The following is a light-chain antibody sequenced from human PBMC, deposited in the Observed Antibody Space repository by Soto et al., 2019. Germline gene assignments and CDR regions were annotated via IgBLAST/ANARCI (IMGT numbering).Light chain of an antibody. Sequence: QMPQSPSTVPASVGDSVTITCRASQSVNTWLAWYQLKPAKIPRLLIYNASTLESGVPSRFSGSGSGTEFTITISSPQPDDIATYYCQHYDHYRTLDQGTKVE. V-gene: IGKV1-5*03. CDR1: QSVNTW. CDR2: NAS. J-gene: IGKJ1*01. CDR3: QHYDHYRT.